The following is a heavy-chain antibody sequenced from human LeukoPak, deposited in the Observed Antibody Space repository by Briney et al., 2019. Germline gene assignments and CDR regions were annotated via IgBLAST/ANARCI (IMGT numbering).Heavy chain of an antibody. Sequence: GGSLRLSCAASGFTFSSYGANWVRQPPGKGLEGVSSISASSTFTYYADSVKGRFTISRDNAKTSLYLQMNSLRAEDTAVYYCVRERGPGYSFDYWGQGTLVTVSS. D-gene: IGHD1-1*01. V-gene: IGHV3-21*01. CDR1: GFTFSSYG. J-gene: IGHJ4*02. CDR3: VRERGPGYSFDY. CDR2: ISASSTFT.